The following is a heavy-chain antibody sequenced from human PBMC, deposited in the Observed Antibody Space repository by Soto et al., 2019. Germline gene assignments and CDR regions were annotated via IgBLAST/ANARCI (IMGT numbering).Heavy chain of an antibody. CDR1: GYTFRTYS. J-gene: IGHJ4*02. D-gene: IGHD3-3*01. CDR2: MNAGNGNT. Sequence: QVQLVQSGAAVKKPGASVKVTCKTSGYTFRTYSIHWVRKAPGQRFEWMGWMNAGNGNTKHSETFQGSVILTRDPVSNTAYMELASLTSGASAISYCASSPVRFVEWLFVFDYWGQGTTVTVSS. CDR3: ASSPVRFVEWLFVFDY. V-gene: IGHV1-3*01.